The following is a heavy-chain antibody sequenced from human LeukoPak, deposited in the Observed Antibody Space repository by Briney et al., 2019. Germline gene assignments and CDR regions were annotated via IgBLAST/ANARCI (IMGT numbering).Heavy chain of an antibody. D-gene: IGHD2-8*01. CDR2: IIPIFGTA. CDR1: GGTFSSYA. J-gene: IGHJ6*03. V-gene: IGHV1-69*05. CDR3: AREMVYDSYYYYYMDV. Sequence: GSSVKVSCRASGGTFSSYAISWVRQAPGQGLEWMGRIIPIFGTANYAQKFQGRVTITTDESTSTAYMELSSLRSEDTAVYYCAREMVYDSYYYYYMDVWGKGTTATVSS.